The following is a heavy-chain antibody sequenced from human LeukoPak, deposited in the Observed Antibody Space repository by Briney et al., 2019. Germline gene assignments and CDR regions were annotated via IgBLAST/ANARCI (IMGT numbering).Heavy chain of an antibody. J-gene: IGHJ4*02. V-gene: IGHV4-34*01. D-gene: IGHD5-18*01. CDR2: INHSGST. CDR1: GESFSGYY. CDR3: ARGRYSYGFASKATPVDY. Sequence: SETLSLTCAVYGESFSGYYWSWLRQPPGKGLEWVGEINHSGSTNYNPSLKSRVTISVDTSKNQFSLKLSSVTAADTAVYYCARGRYSYGFASKATPVDYWGQGTLVTVSS.